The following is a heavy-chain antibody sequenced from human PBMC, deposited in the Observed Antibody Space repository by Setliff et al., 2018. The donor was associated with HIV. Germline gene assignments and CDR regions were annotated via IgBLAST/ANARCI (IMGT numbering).Heavy chain of an antibody. CDR3: ARAPTGVTNAFDI. D-gene: IGHD2-8*02. V-gene: IGHV4-61*09. CDR2: AYTTGGT. J-gene: IGHJ3*02. CDR1: GGSISSGIYY. Sequence: SETLSLTCTVSGGSISSGIYYWIWIRQPAGKGLEWIGHAYTTGGTNYNPSLESRLTISVDTSRDQFSLRLSSVTAADTAVYYCARAPTGVTNAFDIWGQGTMVTVSS.